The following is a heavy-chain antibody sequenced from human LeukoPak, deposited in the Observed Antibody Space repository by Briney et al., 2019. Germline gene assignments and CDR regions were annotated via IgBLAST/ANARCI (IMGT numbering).Heavy chain of an antibody. J-gene: IGHJ5*02. V-gene: IGHV4-39*01. D-gene: IGHD1-14*01. CDR2: IYYSGST. CDR3: AGLIRPGWFDP. CDR1: GASISSSTDY. Sequence: SETLSLTCTVSGASISSSTDYWGWVRQPPGKGLEWIANIYYSGSTYYNPSLKSRVTISVDTSKNQFSLKLSSVTAADTAVYYCAGLIRPGWFDPWGQGTLVTVSS.